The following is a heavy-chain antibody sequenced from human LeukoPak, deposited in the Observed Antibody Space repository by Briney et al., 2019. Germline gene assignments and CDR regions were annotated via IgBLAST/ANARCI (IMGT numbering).Heavy chain of an antibody. CDR1: GFTVSSNY. CDR2: ISSSGGST. J-gene: IGHJ4*02. CDR3: AKGSYYDSSGSFYFDY. V-gene: IGHV3-23*01. D-gene: IGHD3-22*01. Sequence: GGSLRLSCAASGFTVSSNYMSWVRQAPGKGLDWVSTISSSGGSTYYADSVKGRFTISRDNSKNTLYLQMNSLRADDTAVYYCAKGSYYDSSGSFYFDYWGQGTLVTVSS.